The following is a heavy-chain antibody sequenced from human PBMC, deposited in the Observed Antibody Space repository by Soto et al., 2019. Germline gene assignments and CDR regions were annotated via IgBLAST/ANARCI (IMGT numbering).Heavy chain of an antibody. Sequence: SETLSLTCTVSVGSISSGGYYWCWIRQHPGKGLEWIGTIYFSGTTYYNPSLKSRVTISVDTSKSQFSLKLSSVTAADTAVYYCARRDRSGFSYWLDTWGQGTLVTVSS. V-gene: IGHV4-31*03. CDR1: VGSISSGGYY. D-gene: IGHD3-22*01. CDR2: IYFSGTT. CDR3: ARRDRSGFSYWLDT. J-gene: IGHJ5*02.